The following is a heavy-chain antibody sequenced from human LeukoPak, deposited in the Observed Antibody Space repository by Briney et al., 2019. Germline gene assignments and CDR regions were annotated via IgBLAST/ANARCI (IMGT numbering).Heavy chain of an antibody. CDR3: AKDFIAVTGGIDF. D-gene: IGHD6-19*01. J-gene: IGHJ4*02. Sequence: PGGSLRLSCAASGFTFDDYAMHWVRQAPGKGLEWVSGISWNSGSIGYTDSVKGRFTMSRDNAKNALYLQMNSLRPEDTAFYYCAKDFIAVTGGIDFWGRGTLVTVSA. V-gene: IGHV3-9*01. CDR2: ISWNSGSI. CDR1: GFTFDDYA.